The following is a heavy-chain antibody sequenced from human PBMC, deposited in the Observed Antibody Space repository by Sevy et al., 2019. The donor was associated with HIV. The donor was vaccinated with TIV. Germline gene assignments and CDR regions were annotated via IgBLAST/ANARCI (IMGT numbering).Heavy chain of an antibody. CDR2: ITGNSDNI. V-gene: IGHV3-9*01. J-gene: IGHJ4*02. CDR1: GFTFHDYG. Sequence: GGSLRLSCAASGFTFHDYGMHWVRQAPGKGLEWVAGITGNSDNIGYADSPKGRFTISRDNAKNSLYLQMNGLRAEDTALYYCAKVRKAATGTGFFDYWGQGTLVTVSS. CDR3: AKVRKAATGTGFFDY. D-gene: IGHD6-13*01.